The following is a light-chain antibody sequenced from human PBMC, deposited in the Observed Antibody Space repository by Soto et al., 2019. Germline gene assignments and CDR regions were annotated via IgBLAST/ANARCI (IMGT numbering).Light chain of an antibody. V-gene: IGKV3-20*01. CDR3: QQYGSTHLT. J-gene: IGKJ4*01. Sequence: EIVLKQSPDTLSLSPGERATLSCRASQSVKNNYLAWYQQKPGQAPRFLIYDASSRATGIPDRFSGSGSGTDFNLKISRLEPEDFAVYYCQQYGSTHLTFGGGTKVDI. CDR1: QSVKNNY. CDR2: DAS.